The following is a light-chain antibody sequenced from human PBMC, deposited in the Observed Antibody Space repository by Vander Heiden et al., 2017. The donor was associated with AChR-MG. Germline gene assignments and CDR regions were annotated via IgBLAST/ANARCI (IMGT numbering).Light chain of an antibody. Sequence: EIVLTQAPGTLSLSPGERATLSCRASQSVSRFLAWYQQKPGQAPRLLIYDASSRATGIPGRFSGSGSGTDFTLTISSLDPEDFAVYYCQQRRNWPPTFGGGTKVDFK. J-gene: IGKJ4*01. CDR1: QSVSRF. V-gene: IGKV3-11*01. CDR2: DAS. CDR3: QQRRNWPPT.